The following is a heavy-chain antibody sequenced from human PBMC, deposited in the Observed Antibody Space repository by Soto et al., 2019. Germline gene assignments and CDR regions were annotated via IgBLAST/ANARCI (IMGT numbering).Heavy chain of an antibody. J-gene: IGHJ4*02. D-gene: IGHD2-8*01. CDR3: AKERDNGADRYYFDY. CDR2: ISGGGDSI. V-gene: IGHV3-23*01. CDR1: GVPCSSYC. Sequence: GVSLSLSCASSGVPCSSYCMTYDRHAPGKGLEWVSAISGGGDSIYYADSVKGRFTISRDQSKNTLYLQMHSLRAEDTAVYFCAKERDNGADRYYFDYWGQGTLVTVSA.